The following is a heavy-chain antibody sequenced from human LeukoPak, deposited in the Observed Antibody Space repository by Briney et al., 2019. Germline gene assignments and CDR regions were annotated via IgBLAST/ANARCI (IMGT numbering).Heavy chain of an antibody. V-gene: IGHV1-18*01. CDR3: ARVFRVAGRWFDP. CDR2: ISAYNGNT. D-gene: IGHD6-19*01. CDR1: GYTFTSYG. J-gene: IGHJ5*02. Sequence: ASVTVSCKASGYTFTSYGISWVRQAPGQGLEWMGWISAYNGNTDYAQKLQGRVTMTTDTSTSTAYMELRSLRSDDTAVYYCARVFRVAGRWFDPWGQGTLVTVSS.